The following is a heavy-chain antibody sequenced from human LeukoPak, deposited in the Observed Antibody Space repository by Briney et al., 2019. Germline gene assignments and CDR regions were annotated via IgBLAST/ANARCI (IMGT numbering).Heavy chain of an antibody. J-gene: IGHJ4*02. CDR3: ARGGDIVVDY. Sequence: PRGSLRLSCAASGFTFSSYSTNWVRQAPGKGLEWVSSISSSSSYIYYADSVKGRFTISRDNAKNSLYLQMNSLRAEDTAVYYCARGGDIVVDYWGQGTLVTVSS. V-gene: IGHV3-21*01. D-gene: IGHD2-15*01. CDR2: ISSSSSYI. CDR1: GFTFSSYS.